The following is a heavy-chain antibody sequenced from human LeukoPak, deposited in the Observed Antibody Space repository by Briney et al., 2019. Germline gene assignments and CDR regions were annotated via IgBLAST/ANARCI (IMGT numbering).Heavy chain of an antibody. J-gene: IGHJ6*03. CDR1: GFTFSGYG. CDR2: ISGSGGST. CDR3: AEGGHGYYDGSGYYYYCYMDV. Sequence: PGGSLRLSCAASGFTFSGYGMSWVRQAPGKGLEWVSSISGSGGSTYFADSVKGRFTISRDNSKNTLYLQMNSLRAEDTAVYYCAEGGHGYYDGSGYYYYCYMDVWGKGTTVTISS. D-gene: IGHD3-22*01. V-gene: IGHV3-23*01.